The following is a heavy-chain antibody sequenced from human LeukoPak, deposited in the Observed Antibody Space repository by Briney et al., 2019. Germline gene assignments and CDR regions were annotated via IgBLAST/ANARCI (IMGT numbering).Heavy chain of an antibody. CDR3: AKGYIALYYDYVWGSYRPYFDY. Sequence: HPGGSLRLSCAASGFTFTSYAMSWVRQAPGKGLEWVSGISGSGGSTYYADSVKGRFTISRDNSKNTLYLQMNSLSAEDTAVYYCAKGYIALYYDYVWGSYRPYFDYWGQGTLVTVSS. J-gene: IGHJ4*02. D-gene: IGHD3-16*02. V-gene: IGHV3-23*01. CDR2: ISGSGGST. CDR1: GFTFTSYA.